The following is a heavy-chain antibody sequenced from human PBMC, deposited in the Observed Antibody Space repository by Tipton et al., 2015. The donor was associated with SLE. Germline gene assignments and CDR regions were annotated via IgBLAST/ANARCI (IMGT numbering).Heavy chain of an antibody. Sequence: GLVKPSETLSLTCTVSVVSISSYYWTYIRQPPGKGLEWIGYISTSGRTNSNPSLKSRITISVDTSKNQFSLKLTSVTAADTAVYYCARRAVTGDWYFDLWGRGTLVTVSS. J-gene: IGHJ2*01. CDR3: ARRAVTGDWYFDL. CDR2: ISTSGRT. CDR1: VVSISSYY. V-gene: IGHV4-4*08. D-gene: IGHD2-21*02.